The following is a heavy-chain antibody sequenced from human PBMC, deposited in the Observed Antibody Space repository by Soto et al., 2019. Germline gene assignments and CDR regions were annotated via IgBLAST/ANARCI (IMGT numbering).Heavy chain of an antibody. Sequence: PSETLSLTCTVSGGSIISGDYYFICIHQPPWKGLELIGYIYYSGSTYYNPSLKSRVTISVDTSKNQFSLKLSSVTAADTAVYYCARDPAQEYGATISYYYYGMDVWGQGTTVTVSS. CDR2: IYYSGST. V-gene: IGHV4-30-4*01. CDR1: GGSIISGDYY. D-gene: IGHD5-12*01. CDR3: ARDPAQEYGATISYYYYGMDV. J-gene: IGHJ6*02.